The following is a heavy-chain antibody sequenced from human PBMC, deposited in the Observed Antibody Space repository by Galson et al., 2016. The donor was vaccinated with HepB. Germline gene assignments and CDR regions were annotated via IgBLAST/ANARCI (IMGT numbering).Heavy chain of an antibody. J-gene: IGHJ5*01. CDR3: TRGGNVRANWFDS. CDR1: GYSFTKYW. Sequence: QSGAEVKKPGESLKISCKGSGYSFTKYWIGWVRQMPGKGLEWMGIIYPGDSDTTYSPSFQGLVTISADKSSNTAYLQWSSLRASDTAMYYCTRGGNVRANWFDSGGQGTLVTVSS. CDR2: IYPGDSDT. V-gene: IGHV5-51*01.